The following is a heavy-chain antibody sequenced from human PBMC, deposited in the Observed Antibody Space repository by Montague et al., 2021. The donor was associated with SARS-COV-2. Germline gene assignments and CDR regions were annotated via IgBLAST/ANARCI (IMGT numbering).Heavy chain of an antibody. CDR3: ARSESPSYSSSPFDY. J-gene: IGHJ4*02. V-gene: IGHV4-59*12. Sequence: SETLSLTCTVSGGSISSFYWSWFRQPPGKGLEWIGYISDSGSTNYNPSLTSRVTMSVDTPKNQFSLRLSSVTAADTAVYYCARSESPSYSSSPFDYWGQGTLVTVSS. D-gene: IGHD6-13*01. CDR1: GGSISSFY. CDR2: ISDSGST.